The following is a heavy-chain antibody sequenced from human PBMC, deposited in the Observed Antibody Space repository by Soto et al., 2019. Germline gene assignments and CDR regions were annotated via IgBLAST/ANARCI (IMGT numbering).Heavy chain of an antibody. V-gene: IGHV1-18*01. CDR2: ISAYNGNA. D-gene: IGHD3-3*01. Sequence: ASVKVSFKASGYTFTSYAISWLRQAPGQGLEWMGWISAYNGNANYAQKLQGRVTMTTDTSTSTAYMELRSLRSDDTAVYYCARDSITIGGVVITGYYYHGMDVWGQGTTVTVS. CDR1: GYTFTSYA. J-gene: IGHJ6*02. CDR3: ARDSITIGGVVITGYYYHGMDV.